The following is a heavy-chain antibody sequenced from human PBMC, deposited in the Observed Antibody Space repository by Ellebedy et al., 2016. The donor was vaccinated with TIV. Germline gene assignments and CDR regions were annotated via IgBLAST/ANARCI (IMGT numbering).Heavy chain of an antibody. Sequence: GESLKIPCAASGFTFSNAWMSWVRQAPGKGLEWVSHISTSGYTKYYAESVKGRFTISSHNAKNSLYLQMNSLRDEDTAVYYCARDPANYWGQGTLVTVSS. CDR2: ISTSGYTK. CDR1: GFTFSNAW. J-gene: IGHJ4*02. CDR3: ARDPANY. V-gene: IGHV3-48*02.